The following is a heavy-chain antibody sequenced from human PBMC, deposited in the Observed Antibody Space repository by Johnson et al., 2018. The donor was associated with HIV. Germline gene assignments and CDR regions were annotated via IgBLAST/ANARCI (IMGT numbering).Heavy chain of an antibody. Sequence: QMLLVESGGGVVQPGGSLRLSCAASGFTFSSYGMHWVRQAPGKGLEWVAFIRYDGSNQYYADSLKGRFTISRDNSKNTLYLQMNSLRAEDTAVYYCAKEKEQLVSPRAGAFDIWGQGTMVTVSS. CDR1: GFTFSSYG. D-gene: IGHD6-6*01. CDR3: AKEKEQLVSPRAGAFDI. CDR2: IRYDGSNQ. J-gene: IGHJ3*02. V-gene: IGHV3-30*02.